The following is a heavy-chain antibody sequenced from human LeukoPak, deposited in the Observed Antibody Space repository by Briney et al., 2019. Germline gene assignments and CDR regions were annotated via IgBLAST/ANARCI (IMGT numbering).Heavy chain of an antibody. CDR3: ARDPDY. CDR1: GFSFSSSW. Sequence: QPGGSLRLSCAASGFSFSSSWMTWVRQAPGKGLEWVATIKHDGSEKYYVDSVKGRFTISRDNAKNSVYLQMNSLRGEDTAVYYCARDPDYWGQGTLVTVSS. J-gene: IGHJ4*02. CDR2: IKHDGSEK. V-gene: IGHV3-7*01.